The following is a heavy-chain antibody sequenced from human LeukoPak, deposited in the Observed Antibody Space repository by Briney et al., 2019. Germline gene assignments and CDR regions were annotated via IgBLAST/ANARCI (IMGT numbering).Heavy chain of an antibody. V-gene: IGHV1-8*01. CDR1: GYTFTSYD. Sequence: GASVKVSCKASGYTFTSYDINWVRQATGQGLEWMGWMNPNSGNTGYAQKFQGRVTMTRNTSISTAYMELSSLRSEDTAVYYCARGFSTMVVTSDAFDIWGQGTMVTVSS. CDR2: MNPNSGNT. CDR3: ARGFSTMVVTSDAFDI. D-gene: IGHD4-23*01. J-gene: IGHJ3*02.